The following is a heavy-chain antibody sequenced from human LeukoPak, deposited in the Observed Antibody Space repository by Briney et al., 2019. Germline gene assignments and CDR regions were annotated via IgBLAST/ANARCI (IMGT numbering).Heavy chain of an antibody. CDR3: ARDQTNRFDH. CDR1: GFTFSNYA. CDR2: IYYDGSNK. J-gene: IGHJ4*02. Sequence: GGSLRLSCEASGFTFSNYAMHWVRQAPREGLEWVAVIYYDGSNKYYADSVKGRFTISRDNPKNTLHLQMNSLRAEDTAVYYCARDQTNRFDHWGQGTLVIVSS. V-gene: IGHV3-33*01. D-gene: IGHD1-14*01.